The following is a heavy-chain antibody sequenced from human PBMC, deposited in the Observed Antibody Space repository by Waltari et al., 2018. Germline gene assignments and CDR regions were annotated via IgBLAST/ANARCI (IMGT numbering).Heavy chain of an antibody. CDR3: ARQFSSGWYSEY. J-gene: IGHJ4*02. CDR2: INHSGST. D-gene: IGHD6-19*01. V-gene: IGHV4-34*01. CDR1: GGSFRGYY. Sequence: QVQLQQWGAGLLKPSETLSPTCAVYGGSFRGYYWSWIRQSPGKGLEWIGEINHSGSTNYNPSLKSRVTISVDTSKNQFSLKVSSVTAADTAVYYCARQFSSGWYSEYWGQGTLVTVSS.